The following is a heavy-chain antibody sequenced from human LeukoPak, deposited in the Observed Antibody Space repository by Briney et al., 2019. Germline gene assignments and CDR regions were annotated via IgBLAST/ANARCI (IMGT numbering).Heavy chain of an antibody. D-gene: IGHD3-22*01. J-gene: IGHJ4*02. V-gene: IGHV3-66*01. CDR3: ARDPDSSGYYYYREYYFDY. Sequence: GGSLRLSCAASGFTVSSNYMSWVRQAPGKGLEWVSVIYSGGSTYYADSVKGRFTISRDNSKNTLYLQMNSLRAEDTAVYYCARDPDSSGYYYYREYYFDYWGQGTLVTVSS. CDR2: IYSGGST. CDR1: GFTVSSNY.